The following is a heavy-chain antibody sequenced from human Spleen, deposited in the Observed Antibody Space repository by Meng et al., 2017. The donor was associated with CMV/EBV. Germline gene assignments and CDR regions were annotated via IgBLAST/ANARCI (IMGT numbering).Heavy chain of an antibody. CDR1: EFTFSDYY. V-gene: IGHV3-11*01. CDR2: ISGSGSTK. CDR3: ARDGGFWSGYSDY. D-gene: IGHD3-3*01. Sequence: GESLKISCAASEFTFSDYYMSWIRKAPGKGLEWVSYISGSGSTKYYADSVKGRFTISRDNAKNSLYLQMNSLRAEDTAVYYCARDGGFWSGYSDYWGQGMLVTVSS. J-gene: IGHJ4*02.